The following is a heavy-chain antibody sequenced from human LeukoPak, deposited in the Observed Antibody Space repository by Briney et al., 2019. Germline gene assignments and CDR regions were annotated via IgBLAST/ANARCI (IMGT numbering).Heavy chain of an antibody. CDR1: GYSFTDYY. CDR3: ALLWFGELWTKDY. J-gene: IGHJ4*02. V-gene: IGHV1-2*06. CDR2: INPKRGGT. D-gene: IGHD3-10*01. Sequence: SVKISCKASGYSFTDYYMHWVRQAPGQGLEWMGRINPKRGGTNYAQKFQGRVTLTRDTSISTAHMELSRLTSDDTAVYYCALLWFGELWTKDYWGQGTLVTVSS.